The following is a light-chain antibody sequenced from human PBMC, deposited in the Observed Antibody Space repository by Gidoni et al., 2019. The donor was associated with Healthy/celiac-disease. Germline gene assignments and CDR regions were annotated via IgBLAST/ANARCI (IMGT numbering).Light chain of an antibody. J-gene: IGKJ5*01. Sequence: EIMLTPSPATRSLSPGERATLSCRASQSVSSYLHWYQQTPGQSPRLLIYEASNRATGSPARLSGSGSGTDFTLTISSLEPEDFAVYYCQQRSNWPLITFGQGTRLEIK. CDR3: QQRSNWPLIT. V-gene: IGKV3-11*01. CDR2: EAS. CDR1: QSVSSY.